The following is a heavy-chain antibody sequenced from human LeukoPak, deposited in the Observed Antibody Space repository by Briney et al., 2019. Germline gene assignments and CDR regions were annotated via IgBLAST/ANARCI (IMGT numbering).Heavy chain of an antibody. J-gene: IGHJ5*02. CDR1: GGTFSSYA. CDR3: ANIGPRAVAGTHNWFDP. CDR2: IIPIFGTA. Sequence: AASVKVSCKASGGTFSSYAISWVRQAPGQGLEWMGGIIPIFGTANYAQKFQGRVTITTDEPTSTAYMELSSLRSEDTAVYYCANIGPRAVAGTHNWFDPWGQGTLVTVSS. V-gene: IGHV1-69*05. D-gene: IGHD6-19*01.